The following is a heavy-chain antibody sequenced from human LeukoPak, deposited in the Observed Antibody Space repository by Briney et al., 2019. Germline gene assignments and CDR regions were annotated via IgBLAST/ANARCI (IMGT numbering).Heavy chain of an antibody. J-gene: IGHJ6*03. CDR2: ISYDGSNK. Sequence: PGGSLRLSCAASGFTFSSYAMHWVRQAPGKGLEWVAVISYDGSNKYYADSVKGRFTISRDNSKNTLYLQMNSLRAEDTAVYYCARAPHPFTMILWVGHMDVWAKGPRSPSP. D-gene: IGHD3-22*01. CDR1: GFTFSSYA. CDR3: ARAPHPFTMILWVGHMDV. V-gene: IGHV3-30*01.